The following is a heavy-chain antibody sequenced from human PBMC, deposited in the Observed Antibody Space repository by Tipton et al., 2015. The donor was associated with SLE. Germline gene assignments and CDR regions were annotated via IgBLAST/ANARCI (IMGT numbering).Heavy chain of an antibody. V-gene: IGHV4-61*01. D-gene: IGHD2-21*01. CDR3: ARVSSSTRYSFPFDF. Sequence: TLSLTCTVSGGSISSRSYYWSWIRQPPGKGLEWIGYIYYSGSTNYNPSLKSRVTISVDTSKNQFSLKLSSVTAADTAVYYCARVSSSTRYSFPFDFWGQGVLVTVSA. J-gene: IGHJ4*02. CDR2: IYYSGST. CDR1: GGSISSRSYY.